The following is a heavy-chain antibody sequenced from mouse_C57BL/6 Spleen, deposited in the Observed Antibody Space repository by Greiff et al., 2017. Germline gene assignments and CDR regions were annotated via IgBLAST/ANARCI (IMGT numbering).Heavy chain of an antibody. CDR1: GFTFTDYY. Sequence: EVKVEESGGGLVQPGGSLSLSCAASGFTFTDYYMSWVRQPPGKALEWLGFIRNKANGYTTEYSASVKGRFTISRDNSQSILYLQMNALRAEDSATYYCARYTPYYYAMDYWGQGTSVTVSS. CDR3: ARYTPYYYAMDY. J-gene: IGHJ4*01. V-gene: IGHV7-3*01. CDR2: IRNKANGYTT.